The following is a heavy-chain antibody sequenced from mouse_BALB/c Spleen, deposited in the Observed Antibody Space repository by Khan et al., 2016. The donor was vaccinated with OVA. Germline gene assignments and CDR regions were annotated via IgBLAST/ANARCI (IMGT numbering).Heavy chain of an antibody. CDR2: INPSTGYT. Sequence: QVQLQQSGAELAKPGASVKISCKASGYSFTTYWMHWVKQRPGQGLEWIGYINPSTGYTDYNQKFKDKATLTADKSSITAYMELSSLTSDDSAVYYCGRGGHYGAWFAYWGQGTLVTVSA. CDR1: GYSFTTYW. V-gene: IGHV1-7*01. D-gene: IGHD2-1*01. CDR3: GRGGHYGAWFAY. J-gene: IGHJ3*01.